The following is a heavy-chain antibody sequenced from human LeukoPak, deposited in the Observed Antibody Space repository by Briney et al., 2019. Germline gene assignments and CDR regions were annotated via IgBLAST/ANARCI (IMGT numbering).Heavy chain of an antibody. D-gene: IGHD3-22*01. CDR2: ISAYNGNT. V-gene: IGHV1-18*01. CDR1: GRTFTSCG. J-gene: IGHJ4*02. Sequence: ASVKVSCKASGRTFTSCGISWVRQAPGQGLEWMGWISAYNGNTNYAQKFLGRVTMSTDTSTSTAYMELRSLRSDDTAVYYCAREGPRSGYYYRDFDFWGQGTLVTVSS. CDR3: AREGPRSGYYYRDFDF.